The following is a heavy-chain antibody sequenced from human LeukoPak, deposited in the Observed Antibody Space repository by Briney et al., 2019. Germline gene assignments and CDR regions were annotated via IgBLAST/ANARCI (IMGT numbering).Heavy chain of an antibody. CDR1: GFNISSYE. CDR3: AKSPYALGSYGIAGDY. D-gene: IGHD3-10*01. V-gene: IGHV3-48*03. J-gene: IGHJ4*02. Sequence: GSLRLSCAASGFNISSYEMIWVRQAPGKGLEWVSYISISGNIKKYADSVRGRSTISRDNAKNSLYLQMTSLRAEDTAVFYCAKSPYALGSYGIAGDYWGQGTLVTVSS. CDR2: ISISGNIK.